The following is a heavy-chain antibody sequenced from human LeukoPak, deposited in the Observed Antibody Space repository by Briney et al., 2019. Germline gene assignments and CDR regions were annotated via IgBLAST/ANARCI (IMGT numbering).Heavy chain of an antibody. D-gene: IGHD3-9*01. J-gene: IGHJ4*02. CDR1: GGSISSDAYY. CDR3: ASYDILTGSLDY. V-gene: IGHV4-31*03. CDR2: IYYSGST. Sequence: SETLSLTCTVSGGSISSDAYYWSWIRQHPGKGLEWIGYIYYSGSTYVNPSLESRLTISLDTSKNQFSLNLSSVTAADTAVYYCASYDILTGSLDYWGQGTLVTVSS.